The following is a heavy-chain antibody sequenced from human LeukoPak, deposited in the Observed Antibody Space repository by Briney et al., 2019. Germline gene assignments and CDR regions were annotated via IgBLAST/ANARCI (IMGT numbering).Heavy chain of an antibody. CDR1: GGSISDYY. Sequence: SETLSLTCIVSGGSISDYYWSWFRQPPGKGLEWIGYIYYRGGTSYNPPLESRATISIDTSKNHFSLSLTSVTAADTAVYFCAGQYDFWSGSLNYWGQGTLVTVSS. J-gene: IGHJ4*02. V-gene: IGHV4-59*01. CDR3: AGQYDFWSGSLNY. D-gene: IGHD3-3*01. CDR2: IYYRGGT.